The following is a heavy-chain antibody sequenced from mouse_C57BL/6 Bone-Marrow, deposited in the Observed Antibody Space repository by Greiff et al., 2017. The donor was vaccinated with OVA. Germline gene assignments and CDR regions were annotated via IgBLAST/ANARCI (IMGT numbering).Heavy chain of an antibody. Sequence: EVQGVESGAGLVKPGGSLKLSCAASGFTFSSYAMSWVRQTSEKRLEWVATISDGGSYIYYPDNVKGRFTVSRDNAKNNVYLQMEHLRSEDKDMYYCARDGTLYEYAYYFDYWGQGTTLTVSS. V-gene: IGHV5-4*01. CDR3: ARDGTLYEYAYYFDY. J-gene: IGHJ2*01. D-gene: IGHD2-4*01. CDR1: GFTFSSYA. CDR2: ISDGGSYI.